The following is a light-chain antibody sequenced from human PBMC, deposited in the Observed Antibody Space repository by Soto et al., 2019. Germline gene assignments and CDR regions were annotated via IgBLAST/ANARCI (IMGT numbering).Light chain of an antibody. V-gene: IGLV1-40*01. CDR1: SSNIGAGYD. CDR2: GNS. Sequence: QSVLTQPPSVSGAPGQRVTISCTGSSSNIGAGYDVHWYQQLPGTAPKLLIYGNSNRPSGVPDRFSGSKSGTSASLPITGLQAADEDDYYCQSYDSSLSGWVFGGGTKLTVL. J-gene: IGLJ3*02. CDR3: QSYDSSLSGWV.